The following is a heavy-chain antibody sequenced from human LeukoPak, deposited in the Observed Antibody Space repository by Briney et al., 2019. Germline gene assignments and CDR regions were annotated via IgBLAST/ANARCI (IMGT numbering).Heavy chain of an antibody. J-gene: IGHJ5*02. D-gene: IGHD2-15*01. CDR2: INPNSGGT. CDR1: GYTFAGYY. V-gene: IGHV1-2*02. Sequence: ASVKVSCKASGYTFAGYYMHWVRQAPGQGLEWMGWINPNSGGTNYAQKFQGRVTMTRDTSISTAYMELSRLRSDDTAVYYCAREVVVVVAATYRQGFDPWGQGTLVTVSS. CDR3: AREVVVVVAATYRQGFDP.